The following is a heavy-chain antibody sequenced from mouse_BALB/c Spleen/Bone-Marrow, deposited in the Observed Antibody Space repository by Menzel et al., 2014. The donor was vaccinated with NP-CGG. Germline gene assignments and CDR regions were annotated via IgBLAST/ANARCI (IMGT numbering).Heavy chain of an antibody. CDR3: AREEITTVVAPAY. Sequence: VQLQQSGVELVRPGASVKLSCEASGYTFTSYWMNWVKQRPGQGLEWIGMIDPSDSETHYDQMFKDKATLTVDESSSTAYMQLSSLTSEDSAVYYCAREEITTVVAPAYWGQGTLVTVSA. CDR1: GYTFTSYW. J-gene: IGHJ3*01. D-gene: IGHD1-1*01. V-gene: IGHV1-61*01. CDR2: IDPSDSET.